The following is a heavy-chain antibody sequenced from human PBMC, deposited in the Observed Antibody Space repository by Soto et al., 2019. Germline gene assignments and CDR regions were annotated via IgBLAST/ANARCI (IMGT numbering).Heavy chain of an antibody. V-gene: IGHV4-59*12. CDR2: IYYSGST. J-gene: IGHJ4*02. Sequence: SETLSLTCTVSGGSISSYYWSWIRQPPGKGLEWIGYIYYSGSTYYNPSLKSRVTISVDRSKNQFSLKLSSVTAADTGVYYCARTYSSSWSPFDYWGQGTQVTVSS. D-gene: IGHD6-13*01. CDR3: ARTYSSSWSPFDY. CDR1: GGSISSYY.